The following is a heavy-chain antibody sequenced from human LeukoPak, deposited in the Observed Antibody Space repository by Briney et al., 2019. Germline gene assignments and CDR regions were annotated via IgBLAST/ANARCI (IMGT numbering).Heavy chain of an antibody. CDR1: DGSISSSRDY. V-gene: IGHV4-39*01. Sequence: SETLSLTCSVSDGSISSSRDYWGWIRQPTGKGLEWIGSIFYSGSTYYNSSLKGRVTISVDTSKNQFSLHLNSVTAADTAVYYCARHDSSAWYLDYWGQGTLVTVSS. D-gene: IGHD3-22*01. J-gene: IGHJ4*02. CDR2: IFYSGST. CDR3: ARHDSSAWYLDY.